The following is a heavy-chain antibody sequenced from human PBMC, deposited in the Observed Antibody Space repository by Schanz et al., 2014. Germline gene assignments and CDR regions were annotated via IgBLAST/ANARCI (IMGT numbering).Heavy chain of an antibody. CDR2: ISGSGGST. J-gene: IGHJ3*02. CDR3: ARGGRTAGAFDI. V-gene: IGHV3-23*01. D-gene: IGHD1-1*01. Sequence: EVQLLESGGGLVQPGGSLRLSCAASGFTFSSYAMSWVRQAPGKGLEWVSAISGSGGSTYYADSVKGRFTISRDNSKNTLYLQMNSLRTEDTAVYYCARGGRTAGAFDIWGQGTMVTVSS. CDR1: GFTFSSYA.